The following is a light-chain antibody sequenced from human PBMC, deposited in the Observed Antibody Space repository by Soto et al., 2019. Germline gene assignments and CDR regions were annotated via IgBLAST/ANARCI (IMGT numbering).Light chain of an antibody. Sequence: QSALTQPASVSGSPGQSITISCTGTSSDVGSYNLVSWYQQHPGKAPKLMIYEVSKRPPGVPDRFSGSKSGNTASLSVSGLQAEDDGDYYCSSYAGSNIYVFGTGTKLTVL. CDR1: SSDVGSYNL. CDR3: SSYAGSNIYV. J-gene: IGLJ1*01. CDR2: EVS. V-gene: IGLV2-23*02.